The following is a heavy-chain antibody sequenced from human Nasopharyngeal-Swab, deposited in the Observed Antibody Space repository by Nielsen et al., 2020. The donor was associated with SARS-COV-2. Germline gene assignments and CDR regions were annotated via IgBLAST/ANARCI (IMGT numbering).Heavy chain of an antibody. D-gene: IGHD3-22*01. V-gene: IGHV3-11*04. CDR1: GFSSGDFY. CDR3: ARRAYYYDSRGFYDDY. Sequence: GGYMRLSWAASGFSSGDFYMRWHSQDRGRGREWISYIRSGGTTKYYADSVKGRFTISRDNSRRSLFLQMNSLRAEDTALYYCARRAYYYDSRGFYDDYWGQGTLVTVSS. CDR2: IRSGGTTK. J-gene: IGHJ4*02.